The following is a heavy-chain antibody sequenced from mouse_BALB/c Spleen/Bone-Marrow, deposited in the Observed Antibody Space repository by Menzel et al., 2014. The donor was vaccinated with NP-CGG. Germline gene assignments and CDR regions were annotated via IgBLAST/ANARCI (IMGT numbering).Heavy chain of an antibody. CDR1: GFTFSSYT. V-gene: IGHV5-6-4*01. Sequence: EVKLVESGGGLVKPGGSLKLSCAASGFTFSSYTMSWVRKTPGKRLEWVATISSGGSYTYYPDSVRGRFTISRDNAKNTLYLQMSSLKSEDTAMYYCTRDPFYYGSSYAMDYWGQGTSVIVSS. D-gene: IGHD1-1*01. CDR2: ISSGGSYT. J-gene: IGHJ4*01. CDR3: TRDPFYYGSSYAMDY.